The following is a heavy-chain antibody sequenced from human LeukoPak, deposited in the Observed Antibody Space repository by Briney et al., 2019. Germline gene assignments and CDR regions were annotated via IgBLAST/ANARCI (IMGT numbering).Heavy chain of an antibody. V-gene: IGHV3-23*01. CDR2: ISDSGRNT. CDR1: GFTFSIYA. D-gene: IGHD2-2*01. Sequence: PGGSLRLSCAAPGFTFSIYAMNWVRQAPGKGLEWVSGISDSGRNTYYSDSVKGRFTISRDNSESTVYLQMNSLTAEDTAQYYCATGCVGSPNCQTTGYDHWGQGTLVTVSS. J-gene: IGHJ4*02. CDR3: ATGCVGSPNCQTTGYDH.